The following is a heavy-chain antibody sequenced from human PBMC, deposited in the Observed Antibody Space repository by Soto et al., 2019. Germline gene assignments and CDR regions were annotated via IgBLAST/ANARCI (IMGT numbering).Heavy chain of an antibody. V-gene: IGHV4-31*03. CDR2: IYYSGNT. J-gene: IGHJ4*02. CDR3: ARVAPDFDVSLTNPTAHFDS. Sequence: QVQLQESGPGLVKPSQTLSLTCTVSGGSISSGDYYWSWIRQHPGKGLEWIGHIYYSGNTFYNPSLKSRLTLSVETSNNHFLLKLNSVTAADTAVYYCARVAPDFDVSLTNPTAHFDSWGQGTLVTVSS. D-gene: IGHD2-8*01. CDR1: GGSISSGDYY.